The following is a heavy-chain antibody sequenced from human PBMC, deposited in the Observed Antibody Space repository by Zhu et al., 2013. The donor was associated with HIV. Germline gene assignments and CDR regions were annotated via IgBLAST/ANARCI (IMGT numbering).Heavy chain of an antibody. J-gene: IGHJ4*02. CDR2: MNPNSGNT. V-gene: IGHV1-8*01. Sequence: QVQLVQSGAEVKKPGASVKVSCKASGYTFTSYDINWVRQATGQGLEWMGWMNPNSGNTGYAQKFQGRVTMTRNTSISTAYMELSSLRSEDTAVYYCARGWYYDSSGYYETIDYWGQGTLVTVSS. CDR3: ARGWYYDSSGYYETIDY. CDR1: GYTFTSYD. D-gene: IGHD3-22*01.